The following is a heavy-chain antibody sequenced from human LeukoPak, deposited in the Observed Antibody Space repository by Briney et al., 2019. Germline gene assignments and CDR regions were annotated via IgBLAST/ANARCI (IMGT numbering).Heavy chain of an antibody. CDR3: AREKKDYGDGNYYYYGMDV. J-gene: IGHJ6*02. Sequence: GGSLRLSCAASGFTFSSYSMNWVRQAPGKGLEWVSSISSSSSYIYYAGSVKGRFTISRDNAKNSLYLQMNSLRAEDTAVYYCAREKKDYGDGNYYYYGMDVWGQGTTVTVSS. CDR2: ISSSSSYI. D-gene: IGHD4-17*01. CDR1: GFTFSSYS. V-gene: IGHV3-21*01.